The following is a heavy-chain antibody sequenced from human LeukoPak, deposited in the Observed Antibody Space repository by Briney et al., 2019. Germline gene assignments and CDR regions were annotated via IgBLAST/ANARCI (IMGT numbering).Heavy chain of an antibody. J-gene: IGHJ4*02. CDR3: ASYADYYDSSGYYYSFDY. D-gene: IGHD3-22*01. Sequence: SVKVSCKASGDTFSSYAIGWVPQAPGQGLEWMGGIIPIFGTANYAQKFQGRVTITTDESTSTAYMELSSLRSEDTAVYYCASYADYYDSSGYYYSFDYWGQGTLVTVSS. CDR2: IIPIFGTA. V-gene: IGHV1-69*05. CDR1: GDTFSSYA.